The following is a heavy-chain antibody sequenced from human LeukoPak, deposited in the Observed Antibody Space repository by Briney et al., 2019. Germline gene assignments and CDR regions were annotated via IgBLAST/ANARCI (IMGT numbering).Heavy chain of an antibody. CDR2: ISAYNGNT. Sequence: ASVKVTCKASGYTFTSYGISWVRQAPGQGLEWMGWISAYNGNTNYAQKLQGRVTMTTDTSTSTAYMELRSLRSDDTAVYYCARGPITMVRGVSVNYYYYGMDVWGQGTTVTVSS. J-gene: IGHJ6*02. D-gene: IGHD3-10*01. CDR3: ARGPITMVRGVSVNYYYYGMDV. V-gene: IGHV1-18*01. CDR1: GYTFTSYG.